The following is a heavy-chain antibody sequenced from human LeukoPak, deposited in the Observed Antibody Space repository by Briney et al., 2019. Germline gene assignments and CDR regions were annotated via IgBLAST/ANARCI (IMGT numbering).Heavy chain of an antibody. CDR3: AREYVVVVAATRSASRVADY. CDR2: ISPNSGGT. CDR1: GYTFTGYY. J-gene: IGHJ4*02. D-gene: IGHD2-15*01. Sequence: ASVKVSCKASGYTFTGYYMHWVRQAPGQGLEWMGWISPNSGGTNYAQKFQGRVTMTRDTSISTAYMELSRLRSDDTAVYYCAREYVVVVAATRSASRVADYWGQGTLVTVSS. V-gene: IGHV1-2*02.